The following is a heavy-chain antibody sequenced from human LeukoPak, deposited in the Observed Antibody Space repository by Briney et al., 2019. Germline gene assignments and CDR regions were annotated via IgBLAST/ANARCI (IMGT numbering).Heavy chain of an antibody. CDR3: AREGETGIEVVPAAADY. CDR1: GYTFTSYG. Sequence: ASVKVSCKASGYTFTSYGISWVRQAPGQGLEWMGWISAYNGNTNYAQKLQGRVTMTTDTSTSTAYMELRSLRSDDTAVYYCAREGETGIEVVPAAADYWGQGTLVTVPS. V-gene: IGHV1-18*01. J-gene: IGHJ4*02. CDR2: ISAYNGNT. D-gene: IGHD2-2*01.